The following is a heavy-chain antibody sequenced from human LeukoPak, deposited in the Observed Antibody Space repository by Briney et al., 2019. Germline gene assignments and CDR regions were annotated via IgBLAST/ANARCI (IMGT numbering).Heavy chain of an antibody. CDR2: ISAYNGNT. CDR1: GYTFTSYG. Sequence: ASVKVSCKASGYTFTSYGISWVRQAPGQGLEWMGWISAYNGNTNYAQKLQGRVTMTTDTSTSTAYMELRSLRSDDTAVYYCARVLRIKDYGPFDYWGQGTLVTVSS. CDR3: ARVLRIKDYGPFDY. V-gene: IGHV1-18*01. J-gene: IGHJ4*02. D-gene: IGHD4/OR15-4a*01.